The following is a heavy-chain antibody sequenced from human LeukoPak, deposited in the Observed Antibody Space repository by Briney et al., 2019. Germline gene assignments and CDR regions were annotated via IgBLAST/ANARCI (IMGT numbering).Heavy chain of an antibody. J-gene: IGHJ4*02. CDR3: ASLGGYQLLSLPTSAFSRLPNDY. CDR2: ISYDGSNK. Sequence: GGSLRLSCVAPGFTFSRYGMHWVRQAPGKGLEWVAVISYDGSNKYYADSVKGRFTISRDNSKNTLYLQMNSLRAEDTAVYYCASLGGYQLLSLPTSAFSRLPNDYWGQRTLVTVSS. V-gene: IGHV3-30*03. D-gene: IGHD2-2*01. CDR1: GFTFSRYG.